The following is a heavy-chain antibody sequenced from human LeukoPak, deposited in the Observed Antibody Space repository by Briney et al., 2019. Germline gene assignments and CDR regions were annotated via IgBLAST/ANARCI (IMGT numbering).Heavy chain of an antibody. CDR2: INPNSGGT. D-gene: IGHD1-7*01. CDR1: GYTFTGYY. Sequence: ASVKVSCKASGYTFTGYYMHWVRQAPGQGLEWMGWINPNSGGTNYAQKFQGRVTMTRDTSTSTAYMELSRLRSDDTAVYYCASVQPLSGNYIDAFDIWGQGTMVTVSS. V-gene: IGHV1-2*02. J-gene: IGHJ3*02. CDR3: ASVQPLSGNYIDAFDI.